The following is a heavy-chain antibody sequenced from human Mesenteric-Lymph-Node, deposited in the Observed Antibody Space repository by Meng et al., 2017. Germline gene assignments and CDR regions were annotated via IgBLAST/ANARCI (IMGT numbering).Heavy chain of an antibody. D-gene: IGHD6-19*01. Sequence: GESLKISCAASGFTFSTYWMTWVRQAPGKGPEWVANIKQDGSEEYYADSVKGRFTISRDNSENTLYMQMNSLRPEDTAVYYCATPGGSGWSRGFDYWGQGTLVTVSS. V-gene: IGHV3-7*01. CDR1: GFTFSTYW. CDR2: IKQDGSEE. J-gene: IGHJ4*02. CDR3: ATPGGSGWSRGFDY.